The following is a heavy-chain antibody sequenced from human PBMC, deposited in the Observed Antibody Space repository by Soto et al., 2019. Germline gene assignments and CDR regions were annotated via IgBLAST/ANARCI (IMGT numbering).Heavy chain of an antibody. CDR2: IYYSGST. D-gene: IGHD3-22*01. CDR3: ARDGPNYYDSSGYYYMYY. J-gene: IGHJ4*02. V-gene: IGHV4-30-4*01. CDR1: GGSISSGDYY. Sequence: SETLSLTCTVSGGSISSGDYYWSWIRQPPGKGLEWIGYIYYSGSTYYNPSLKSRVTISVDTSKNQFSLKLSSVTAADTAVYYCARDGPNYYDSSGYYYMYYWGQGTLVTVYS.